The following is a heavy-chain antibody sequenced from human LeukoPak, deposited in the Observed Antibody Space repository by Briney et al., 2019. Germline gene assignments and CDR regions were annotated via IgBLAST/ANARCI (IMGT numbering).Heavy chain of an antibody. V-gene: IGHV3-30*02. J-gene: IGHJ4*02. Sequence: GGSLRLSCAASGFTFSSYGMHWVRQAPGKGLEWVAFIRYDGSNKYYADSVKGRFTISRDNSKNTLYLQMNSLRAEDAALYYCARGLESCSSGSCFKDWGQGTLVTVSS. CDR2: IRYDGSNK. CDR3: ARGLESCSSGSCFKD. CDR1: GFTFSSYG. D-gene: IGHD2-15*01.